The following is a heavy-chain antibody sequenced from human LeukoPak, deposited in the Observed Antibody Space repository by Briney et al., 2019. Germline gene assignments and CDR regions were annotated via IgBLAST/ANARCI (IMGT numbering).Heavy chain of an antibody. D-gene: IGHD6-19*01. CDR3: AREKSQIAVAGTAVFDY. V-gene: IGHV1-18*04. CDR1: GYTFTGYY. Sequence: GASVKVSCKASGYTFTGYYMHWVRQAPGQGLEWMGWISGYNGNTNYAQKFQGRVTMTTDTSTSTVFMELRSLRSDDTAVYYCAREKSQIAVAGTAVFDYWGQGTRVTVSS. CDR2: ISGYNGNT. J-gene: IGHJ4*02.